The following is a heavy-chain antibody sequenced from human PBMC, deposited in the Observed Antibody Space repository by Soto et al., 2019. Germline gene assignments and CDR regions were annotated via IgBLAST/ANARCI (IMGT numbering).Heavy chain of an antibody. V-gene: IGHV1-24*01. Sequence: QVQLVQSGAEVKKPGASVKVSCKVSGYTLTELSMHWVRQAPGKGLEWMGGFDPEDGETIYAQKLQCRVTMTEDTSTDTAYMELSSLRSEDTAVYYCATGGIAVAGFPYYYYGMDVWGQGTTVTVSS. D-gene: IGHD6-19*01. CDR1: GYTLTELS. J-gene: IGHJ6*02. CDR2: FDPEDGET. CDR3: ATGGIAVAGFPYYYYGMDV.